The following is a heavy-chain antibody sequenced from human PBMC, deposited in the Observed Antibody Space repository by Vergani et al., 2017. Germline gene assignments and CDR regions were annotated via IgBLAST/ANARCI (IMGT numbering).Heavy chain of an antibody. CDR3: ARSRAIELAGRMHYYYAIDV. CDR1: GGSIKSRSYY. D-gene: IGHD5-24*01. CDR2: IYDNGNT. Sequence: QLQLQESGPGLVKPSETLSLTCAVSGGSIKSRSYYWGWIRQSPGKGLEWIGSIYDNGNTYYNPSLKSRVAISVDTSKNQVSLNLGSVTAADTAVYYCARSRAIELAGRMHYYYAIDVWGQGTTVTVSS. J-gene: IGHJ6*02. V-gene: IGHV4-39*01.